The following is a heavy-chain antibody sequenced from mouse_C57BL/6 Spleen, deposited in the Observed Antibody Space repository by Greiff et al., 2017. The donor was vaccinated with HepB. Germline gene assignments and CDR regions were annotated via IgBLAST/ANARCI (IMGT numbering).Heavy chain of an antibody. D-gene: IGHD2-4*01. CDR3: TTCDYEGGWFAY. J-gene: IGHJ3*01. CDR2: IDPEDGDT. CDR1: GFNIKDYY. Sequence: VQLQQSGAELVRPGASVKLSCTASGFNIKDYYMHWVKQRPEQGLEWIGRIDPEDGDTEYAPKFQGKATMTADTSSNTAYLQLSSLTSEDTAVYYCTTCDYEGGWFAYWGQGTLVTVAA. V-gene: IGHV14-1*01.